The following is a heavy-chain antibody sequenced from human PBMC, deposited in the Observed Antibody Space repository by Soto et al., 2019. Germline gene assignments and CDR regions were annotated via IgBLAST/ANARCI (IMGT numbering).Heavy chain of an antibody. CDR2: ISSSGSTI. D-gene: IGHD3-3*01. CDR1: GFTFSDYY. J-gene: IGHJ6*02. V-gene: IGHV3-11*04. Sequence: GGSLRLSCAASGFTFSDYYVSWIRQAPGKGLEWISYISSSGSTIYYADSLKGRFTISRDNAKSSLYLHMNSLRAEDTAVYFCARDSITIFGGGMDVWGQGTTVTVSS. CDR3: ARDSITIFGGGMDV.